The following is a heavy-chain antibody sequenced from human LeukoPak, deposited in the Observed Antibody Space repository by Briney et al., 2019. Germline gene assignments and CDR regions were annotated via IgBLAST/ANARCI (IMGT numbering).Heavy chain of an antibody. D-gene: IGHD2-2*01. V-gene: IGHV4-34*01. Sequence: PSETLSLTCAVYGGSFSGYYWSWIRQPPGKGLEWIGEINHSGSTNYNPSLKSRVTISVDTSKNQFSLKLSSVTAADTAVYYCARPWTAYQDALDIWGQGTMVTVSS. CDR3: ARPWTAYQDALDI. J-gene: IGHJ3*02. CDR1: GGSFSGYY. CDR2: INHSGST.